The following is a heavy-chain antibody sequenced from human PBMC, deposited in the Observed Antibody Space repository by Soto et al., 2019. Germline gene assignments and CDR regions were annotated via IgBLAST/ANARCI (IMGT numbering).Heavy chain of an antibody. CDR3: ARDPSYSNYYYYYYGMDV. CDR1: AGSISSYS. J-gene: IGHJ6*02. Sequence: PSETLSPTCTVAAGSISSYSWSWIRQPAGKGLEWIGRIYTSGSTNYNPSLKSRVTMSVDTSKSQFSLKLSSVTAADTAVYYCARDPSYSNYYYYYYGMDVWGQGTTVTVSS. D-gene: IGHD4-4*01. V-gene: IGHV4-4*07. CDR2: IYTSGST.